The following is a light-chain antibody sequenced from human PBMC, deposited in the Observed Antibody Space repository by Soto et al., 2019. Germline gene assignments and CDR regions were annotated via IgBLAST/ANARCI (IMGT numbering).Light chain of an antibody. CDR3: AAWDDTLNGPL. V-gene: IGLV1-44*01. Sequence: QSVLTQPPSASGTPGQTVTISCSGSRSNVGRNAVSWYQQVPGMAPKLLVFATNKRPSGVPERFSGSASGASASLAISGLQSEDEADYYCAAWDDTLNGPLFGGGTKLTVL. J-gene: IGLJ2*01. CDR1: RSNVGRNA. CDR2: ATN.